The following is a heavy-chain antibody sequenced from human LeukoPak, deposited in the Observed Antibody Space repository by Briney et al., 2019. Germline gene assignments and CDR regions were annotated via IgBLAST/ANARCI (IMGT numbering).Heavy chain of an antibody. Sequence: PSETLSLTCTVSDGSISSYYWSWIRQPPGKGLEWIGSIYYSGSTYYNPSLKSRVTISVDTSKNQFSLKLSSVTAADTAVYYCARHRGRVFDYWGQGTLVTVSS. J-gene: IGHJ4*02. V-gene: IGHV4-39*01. CDR1: DGSISSYY. CDR2: IYYSGST. CDR3: ARHRGRVFDY.